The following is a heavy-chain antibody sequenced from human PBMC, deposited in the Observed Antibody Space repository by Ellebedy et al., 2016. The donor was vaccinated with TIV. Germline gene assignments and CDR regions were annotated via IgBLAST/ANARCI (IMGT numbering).Heavy chain of an antibody. J-gene: IGHJ6*02. CDR1: RYSFTSYW. D-gene: IGHD6-19*01. CDR2: IYPGDSDT. V-gene: IGHV5-51*01. Sequence: PGGSLRLSCKGSRYSFTSYWIGWVRQMPGKGLEWMGIIYPGDSDTRYSPSFQGQVTISADKSISTAYLQWSSLKASDTAMYYCARLEAGLYYYYYGMDVWGQGTAVTVSS. CDR3: ARLEAGLYYYYYGMDV.